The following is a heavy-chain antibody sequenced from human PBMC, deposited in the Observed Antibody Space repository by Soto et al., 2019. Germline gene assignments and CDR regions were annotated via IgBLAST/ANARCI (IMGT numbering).Heavy chain of an antibody. V-gene: IGHV4-39*01. J-gene: IGHJ6*02. CDR1: GGSTSSNEYY. CDR3: ARLLGRPFGMDV. CDR2: IYSSGNT. Sequence: QLQLQESGPGLVKASETLALTCSVSGGSTSSNEYYWAWIRQPPGKGLEWIAAIYSSGNTYYNASLKGRVTVPIDTSNNLVFLKLTSVPARDTAVYYCARLLGRPFGMDVWGQGTTVTVS.